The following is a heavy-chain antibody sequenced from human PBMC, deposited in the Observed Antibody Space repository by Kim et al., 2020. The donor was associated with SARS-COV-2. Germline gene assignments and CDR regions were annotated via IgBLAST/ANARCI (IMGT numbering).Heavy chain of an antibody. V-gene: IGHV3-15*01. Sequence: GGSLRLSCAASGFTFSNARMTWVRQAPGEGLEWVGRIKSKPSGGTADYAAPVKGRFTISRDDSKNTVFLQMSSLKSEDTALYYCTKDVPYSAGALNFWGQGTMVTVSS. CDR2: IKSKPSGGTA. J-gene: IGHJ3*01. CDR1: GFTFSNAR. D-gene: IGHD2-21*01. CDR3: TKDVPYSAGALNF.